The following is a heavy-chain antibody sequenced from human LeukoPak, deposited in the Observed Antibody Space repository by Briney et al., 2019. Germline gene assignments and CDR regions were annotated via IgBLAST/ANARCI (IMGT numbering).Heavy chain of an antibody. CDR3: ARNYDFWSGDNRFDP. CDR1: GGSISSGSYY. J-gene: IGHJ5*02. CDR2: IYTSGST. V-gene: IGHV4-61*02. D-gene: IGHD3-3*01. Sequence: SETLSLTCTVSGGSISSGSYYWSWIRQPAGKGLEWIGRIYTSGSTNYNPSLKSRVTISVDTSKNQFSLKLSSVTAADTAVYYCARNYDFWSGDNRFDPWGQGTLVTVSS.